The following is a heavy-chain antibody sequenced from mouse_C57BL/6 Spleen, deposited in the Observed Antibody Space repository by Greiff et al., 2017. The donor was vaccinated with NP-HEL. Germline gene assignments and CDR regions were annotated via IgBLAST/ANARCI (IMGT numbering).Heavy chain of an antibody. CDR2: IDPETGGT. J-gene: IGHJ2*01. D-gene: IGHD1-1*01. V-gene: IGHV1-15*01. CDR3: TRTPSYYYGSSYPDY. CDR1: GYTFTDYE. Sequence: VQLQQSGAELVRPGASVTLSCKASGYTFTDYEMHWVKQTPVHGLEWIGAIDPETGGTAYNQKFKGKAILTADKSSSTAYMELRSLTSEDSAVYYCTRTPSYYYGSSYPDYWGQGTTRTVSS.